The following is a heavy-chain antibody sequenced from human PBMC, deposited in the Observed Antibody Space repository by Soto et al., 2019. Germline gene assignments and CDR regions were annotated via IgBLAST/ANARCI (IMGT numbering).Heavy chain of an antibody. V-gene: IGHV1-58*02. CDR3: AARTGYYTSYSYMDV. J-gene: IGHJ6*03. CDR2: IVVGSGNT. Sequence: ASVKVSCKASGFTFTNSARQWVRQARGQRLEWIGWIVVGSGNTNYAQKFQERLTITRDMSTSTAYMELSSLRSEDTAIYYCAARTGYYTSYSYMDVWGKGTTVTVSS. CDR1: GFTFTNSA. D-gene: IGHD3-9*01.